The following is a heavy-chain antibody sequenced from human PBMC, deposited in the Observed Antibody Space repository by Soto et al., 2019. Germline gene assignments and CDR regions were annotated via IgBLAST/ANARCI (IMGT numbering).Heavy chain of an antibody. D-gene: IGHD6-19*01. J-gene: IGHJ5*02. V-gene: IGHV4-39*01. Sequence: SETLSLTCTVSGDSISTNRYYWGWIRQPPGRGLEWIGSISSSGNTYYNPSLKRRLTLSVDTSKNQFSLKLSSVTAADTAVYYCARQSAVAGNWFDPWGQGTLVTVSS. CDR1: GDSISTNRYY. CDR2: ISSSGNT. CDR3: ARQSAVAGNWFDP.